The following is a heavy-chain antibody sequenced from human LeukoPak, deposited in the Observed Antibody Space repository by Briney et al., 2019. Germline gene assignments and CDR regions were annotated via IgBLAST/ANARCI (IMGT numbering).Heavy chain of an antibody. CDR1: GGTFSSYA. CDR2: IIPILGIA. Sequence: SVKVSCKASGGTFSSYAISWVRQAPGQGLEWMGRIIPILGIANYAQKLQGRVTITADKSTSTAYMELSSLRSEDTAVYYCARDRDFLVFWSGSWGQGTLVTVSS. D-gene: IGHD3-3*01. J-gene: IGHJ5*02. V-gene: IGHV1-69*04. CDR3: ARDRDFLVFWSGS.